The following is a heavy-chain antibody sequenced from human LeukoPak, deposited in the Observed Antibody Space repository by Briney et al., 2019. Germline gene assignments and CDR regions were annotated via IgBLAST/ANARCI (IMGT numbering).Heavy chain of an antibody. CDR3: VSHSDPLTGYSFDF. V-gene: IGHV3-66*04. Sequence: PGGSLRLSCAASGFSVRNNYMTWVRQAPGKGLEWVSIIYDSGDSYYADSVKGWFTIARDNSKNTVSLQMNSLRVDDTAVYYCVSHSDPLTGYSFDFWGQGILVTVAS. CDR2: IYDSGDS. J-gene: IGHJ4*02. CDR1: GFSVRNNY. D-gene: IGHD3-9*01.